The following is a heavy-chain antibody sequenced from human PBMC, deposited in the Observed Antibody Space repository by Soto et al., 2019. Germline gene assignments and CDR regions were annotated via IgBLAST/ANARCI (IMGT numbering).Heavy chain of an antibody. V-gene: IGHV1-69*01. CDR2: IIPIFGTA. CDR1: GGIFSSYA. Sequence: QEQLVQCGAEVKKPGSSVKVSCKASGGIFSSYAISWVRQAPGQGLEWMGGIIPIFGTANYAQKFQGRVTITADESTNTAYMDLSSLTSEDTAIYYCASVVSGYVWFNEFWGQGTLVTVSS. D-gene: IGHD3-22*01. CDR3: ASVVSGYVWFNEF. J-gene: IGHJ4*02.